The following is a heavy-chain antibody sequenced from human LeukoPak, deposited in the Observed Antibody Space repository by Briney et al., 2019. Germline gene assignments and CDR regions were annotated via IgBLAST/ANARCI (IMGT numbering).Heavy chain of an antibody. Sequence: KTSETLSLTCTVSGYSISSGYYWGWIRQPPGKGLEWIGSIYYSGSTYYNPSLKSRVTISVDTSKNQFSLKLSSVTAADTAVYYCARDEVGAAIDYWGQGTLVTVSS. D-gene: IGHD2-15*01. CDR1: GYSISSGYY. CDR2: IYYSGST. CDR3: ARDEVGAAIDY. V-gene: IGHV4-38-2*02. J-gene: IGHJ4*02.